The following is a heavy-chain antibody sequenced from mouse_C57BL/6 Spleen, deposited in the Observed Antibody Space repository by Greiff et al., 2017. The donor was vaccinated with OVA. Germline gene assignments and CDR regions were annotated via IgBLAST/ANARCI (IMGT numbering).Heavy chain of an antibody. J-gene: IGHJ2*01. D-gene: IGHD1-1*01. CDR2: IDPSDSYT. CDR3: ARSGYYGSLYYFDY. V-gene: IGHV1-69*01. Sequence: QVQLQQPGAELVMPGASVKLSCKASGYTFTSYWMHWVKQRPGQGLEWIGEIDPSDSYTNYNQKFKGKSTLTVDKSSSTAYMQLSSLTSEDSAVYYCARSGYYGSLYYFDYWGQGTTLTVSS. CDR1: GYTFTSYW.